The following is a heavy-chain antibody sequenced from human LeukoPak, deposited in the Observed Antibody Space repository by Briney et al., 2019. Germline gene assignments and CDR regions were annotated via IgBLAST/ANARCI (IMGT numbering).Heavy chain of an antibody. CDR3: AKGGESSSWYNWFDP. D-gene: IGHD6-13*01. CDR1: GFTFDDYA. Sequence: GGSLRLSCAASGFTFDDYAMHWVRHAPGKGLEWVSGISWNSGSIGYADSVKGRFTISRDNAKNSLYLQMNSLRAEDTALYYCAKGGESSSWYNWFDPWGQGTLVTASS. V-gene: IGHV3-9*01. CDR2: ISWNSGSI. J-gene: IGHJ5*02.